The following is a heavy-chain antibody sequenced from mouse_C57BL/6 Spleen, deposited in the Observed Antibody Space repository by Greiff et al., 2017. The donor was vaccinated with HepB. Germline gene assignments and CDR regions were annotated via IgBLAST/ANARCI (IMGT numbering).Heavy chain of an antibody. CDR2: ISSGGSYT. CDR1: GFTFSSYG. J-gene: IGHJ4*01. D-gene: IGHD1-1*01. V-gene: IGHV5-6*01. Sequence: EVKLQESGGDLVKPGGSLKLSCAASGFTFSSYGMSWVRQTPDKRLEWVATISSGGSYTYYPDSVKGRFTISRDNAKNTLYLQMSSLKSEDTAMYYCARLITTTAAMDYWGQGTSVTVSS. CDR3: ARLITTTAAMDY.